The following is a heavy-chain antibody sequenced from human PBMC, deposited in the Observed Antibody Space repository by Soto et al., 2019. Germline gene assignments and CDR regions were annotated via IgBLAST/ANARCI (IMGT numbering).Heavy chain of an antibody. D-gene: IGHD2-2*01. Sequence: QVQLVESGGGVVQPGRSLRLSCAASGFTFSSYGMHWVRQAPGKGLEWVAVISYDGSNKYYADSVKGRFTISRDNSKNTLYLQMNSLRAEDTAVYYCANPGEYAYYFDYWGQGTLVTVTS. V-gene: IGHV3-30*18. CDR1: GFTFSSYG. CDR3: ANPGEYAYYFDY. CDR2: ISYDGSNK. J-gene: IGHJ4*02.